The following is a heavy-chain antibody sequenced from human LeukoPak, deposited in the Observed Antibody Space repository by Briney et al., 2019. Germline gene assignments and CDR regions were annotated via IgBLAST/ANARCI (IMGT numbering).Heavy chain of an antibody. D-gene: IGHD3-16*02. Sequence: GGSLRLSCAPSGFTFSSYAMSWVRQAPGKGLEWVSAISGSGGSTYYADSVKGRFTISRDNSKNTLYLQMNSLRAEDTAVYYCAKDSVWGSYRPTQIDYWGQGTLVTVSS. CDR1: GFTFSSYA. CDR3: AKDSVWGSYRPTQIDY. CDR2: ISGSGGST. V-gene: IGHV3-23*01. J-gene: IGHJ4*02.